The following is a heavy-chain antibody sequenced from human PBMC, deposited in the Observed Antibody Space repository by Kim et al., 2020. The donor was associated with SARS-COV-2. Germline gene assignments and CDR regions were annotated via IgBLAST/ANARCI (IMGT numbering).Heavy chain of an antibody. CDR3: AKDGAAAAYYTYGMDV. V-gene: IGHV3-23*01. J-gene: IGHJ6*02. Sequence: SMKGRFTIARDNYKDTVYLQMNSLRAEDTAVYYCAKDGAAAAYYTYGMDVWGQGTTVTVSS. D-gene: IGHD6-13*01.